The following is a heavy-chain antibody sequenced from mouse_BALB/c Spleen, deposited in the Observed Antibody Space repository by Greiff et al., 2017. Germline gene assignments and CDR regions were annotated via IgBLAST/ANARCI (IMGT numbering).Heavy chain of an antibody. CDR2: IYPSDSYT. Sequence: QVQLQQPGAELVRPGASVKLSCKASGYTFTSYWINWVKQRPGQGLEWIGNIYPSDSYTNYNQKFKDKATLTVDKSSSTAYMQLSSPTSEDSAVYYCTRDGYDGPVDYWGQGTTLTVSA. CDR3: TRDGYDGPVDY. J-gene: IGHJ2*01. D-gene: IGHD2-2*01. V-gene: IGHV1-69*02. CDR1: GYTFTSYW.